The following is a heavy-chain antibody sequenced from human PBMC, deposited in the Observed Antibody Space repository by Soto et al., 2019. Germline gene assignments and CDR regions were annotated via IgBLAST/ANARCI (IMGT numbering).Heavy chain of an antibody. D-gene: IGHD3-10*01. Sequence: PGGSLRLSCAASGFTFSSYGMHWVRQAPGKGLEWVAVISYDGGNKYYADSVKGRFTISRDNSKNTLYLQMNSLRAEDTAVYYCAKDLITMVRLFIIRYYYYGMDVCGQGNTVTVS. CDR2: ISYDGGNK. CDR3: AKDLITMVRLFIIRYYYYGMDV. CDR1: GFTFSSYG. J-gene: IGHJ6*02. V-gene: IGHV3-30*18.